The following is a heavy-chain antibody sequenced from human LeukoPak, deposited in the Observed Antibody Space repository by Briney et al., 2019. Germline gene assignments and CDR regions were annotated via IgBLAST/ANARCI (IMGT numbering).Heavy chain of an antibody. CDR1: GGSISSYY. D-gene: IGHD6-19*01. CDR2: IYYSGST. V-gene: IGHV4-59*01. J-gene: IGHJ4*02. CDR3: ATYSSGWYPYYFDY. Sequence: PSETLSLTCTVSGGSISSYYWSWLRQPPGKGLEWIGYIYYSGSTNYNPSLKSRVTMSVDTSKNQFSLKLNSVTAADTAVYYCATYSSGWYPYYFDYWGQGTLVTVSS.